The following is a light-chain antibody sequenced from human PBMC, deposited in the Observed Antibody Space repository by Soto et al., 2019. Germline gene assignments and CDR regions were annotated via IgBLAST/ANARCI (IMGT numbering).Light chain of an antibody. J-gene: IGLJ1*01. CDR2: EVS. V-gene: IGLV2-14*01. CDR1: SSDVGGYNY. CDR3: SSYTGATSLEV. Sequence: QSALTQPASVSGSPGQSITISCTGTSSDVGGYNYVSWYQQVPGNAPKLMIYEVSNRPSGVSNRFSGSKSGNTASLTISGRQADDEADYYCSSYTGATSLEVFGTGTKLTVL.